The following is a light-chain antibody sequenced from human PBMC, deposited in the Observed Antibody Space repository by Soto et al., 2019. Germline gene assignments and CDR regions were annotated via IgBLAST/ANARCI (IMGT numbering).Light chain of an antibody. CDR2: GAS. J-gene: IGKJ3*01. CDR3: QQYGSSPVT. Sequence: EIVLTQSPGTLSLSPGERATLSCRASQSVSNSYLAWYQQKPGQAPRLLIYGASSRATAIPDRFSGRGSGTDFTLAISRLEPEDFAVYYCQQYGSSPVTFGPGTKVDGK. V-gene: IGKV3-20*01. CDR1: QSVSNSY.